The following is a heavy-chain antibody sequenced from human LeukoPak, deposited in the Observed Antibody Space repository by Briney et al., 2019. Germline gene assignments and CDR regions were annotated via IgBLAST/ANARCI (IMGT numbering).Heavy chain of an antibody. J-gene: IGHJ4*02. D-gene: IGHD3-22*01. CDR2: VYHSGST. Sequence: SETLSLTCGVSGYSISSGYYWGWIRQPPGKGLEWIGSVYHSGSTYYNPSLKSRVTMSVDTSKNQFSLKLSSVTAADTAVYYCARVRYYDDSGYYYDFDYWGQGTLVTVSS. CDR1: GYSISSGYY. CDR3: ARVRYYDDSGYYYDFDY. V-gene: IGHV4-38-2*01.